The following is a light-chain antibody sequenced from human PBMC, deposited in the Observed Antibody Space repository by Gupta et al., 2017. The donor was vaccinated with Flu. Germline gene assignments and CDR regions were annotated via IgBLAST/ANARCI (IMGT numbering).Light chain of an antibody. CDR1: QGVLYSSNDKNY. Sequence: DIVMTQSPDSLAVSLGERATINCKSSQGVLYSSNDKNYLTWYQQKPGQPPKLLIYWASTRESGVPDRFSGSGSGTDFTLTISSLQAEDVAVYYCQQYYSTPPTFGQGTKVGIK. V-gene: IGKV4-1*01. CDR2: WAS. CDR3: QQYYSTPPT. J-gene: IGKJ1*01.